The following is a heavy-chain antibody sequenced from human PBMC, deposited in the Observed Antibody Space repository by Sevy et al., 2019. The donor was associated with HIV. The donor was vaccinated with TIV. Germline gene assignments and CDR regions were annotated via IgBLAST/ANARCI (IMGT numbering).Heavy chain of an antibody. J-gene: IGHJ6*04. CDR3: AREEGTFGGEFFYYYMDV. V-gene: IGHV3-74*01. D-gene: IGHD3-16*01. CDR2: INSDGTEA. CDR1: GFTFRTHW. Sequence: GGSLRLSCAASGFTFRTHWMHWVRHAPGKGLMWVSRINSDGTEASYADSVKGRFTISTDYAKKTLFLQMSNLRGDDTAVYYCAREEGTFGGEFFYYYMDVWGKGTTVTVSS.